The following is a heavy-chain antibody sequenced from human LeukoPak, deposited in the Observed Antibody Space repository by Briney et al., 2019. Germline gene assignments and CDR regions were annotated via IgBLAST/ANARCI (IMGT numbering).Heavy chain of an antibody. Sequence: PGGSLRLSCAASGFTFSDNYMSWIRQAPGKGLEWVSYISSSGNIIYYADSVKGRFTISRDNAKKSLYLQMNSLRAEDTAVYYCARDQYGSSWYPPSTGWFDPWGQGTLVTVSS. CDR1: GFTFSDNY. V-gene: IGHV3-11*01. CDR2: ISSSGNII. J-gene: IGHJ5*02. D-gene: IGHD6-13*01. CDR3: ARDQYGSSWYPPSTGWFDP.